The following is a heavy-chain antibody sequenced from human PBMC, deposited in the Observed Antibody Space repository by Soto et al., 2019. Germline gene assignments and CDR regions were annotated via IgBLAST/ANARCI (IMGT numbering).Heavy chain of an antibody. CDR3: ASESGGYCSCGSCYRRGVLGY. Sequence: QVQLVQSGAEVKKPGSSVKVSCKASGGTFSSYTISWVRQAPGQGLEWMGRIIPILGIANYAQKFQGRVTITADKSTSTAYMELSSLRSEDTAVYYCASESGGYCSCGSCYRRGVLGYWGQGTLVTVSS. CDR1: GGTFSSYT. J-gene: IGHJ4*02. CDR2: IIPILGIA. V-gene: IGHV1-69*02. D-gene: IGHD2-15*01.